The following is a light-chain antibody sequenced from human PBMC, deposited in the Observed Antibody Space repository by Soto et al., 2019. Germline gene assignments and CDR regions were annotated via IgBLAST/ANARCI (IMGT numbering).Light chain of an antibody. Sequence: EIVMTQSPATLSVSPGERDTLSCRASQSVSSNLAWYQQKPGQAPRLLIYGASTRATGIPARFSGSGSGTEFTLTISSLQSEDFAVYYCQQYNNWGTFGQGTKVEIK. V-gene: IGKV3-15*01. CDR1: QSVSSN. CDR2: GAS. CDR3: QQYNNWGT. J-gene: IGKJ1*01.